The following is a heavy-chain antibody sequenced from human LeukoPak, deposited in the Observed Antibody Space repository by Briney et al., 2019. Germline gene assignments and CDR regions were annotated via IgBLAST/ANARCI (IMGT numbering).Heavy chain of an antibody. CDR1: GFDFSSNW. CDR3: AKDLDSSSSGGAY. D-gene: IGHD6-6*01. CDR2: IKGDGIST. J-gene: IGHJ4*02. Sequence: GGSLRLSCAASGFDFSSNWMHWVRHAPGQGLVWVSRIKGDGISTNYADSVKGRFTIFRDIAKNTLYLQMNSLRAEDTAVYYCAKDLDSSSSGGAYWGQGTLVTVSS. V-gene: IGHV3-74*01.